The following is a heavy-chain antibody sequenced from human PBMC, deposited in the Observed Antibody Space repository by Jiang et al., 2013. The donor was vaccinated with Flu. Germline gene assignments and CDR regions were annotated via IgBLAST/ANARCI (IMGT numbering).Heavy chain of an antibody. CDR3: AHSSSRGYYFYYYGMDV. V-gene: IGHV2-5*01. J-gene: IGHJ6*02. D-gene: IGHD3-22*01. Sequence: RYSPSLKSRLTITKDTSKNQVVLTMTNMDPVDTATYYCAHSSSRGYYFYYYGMDVWGQGTTVTVSS.